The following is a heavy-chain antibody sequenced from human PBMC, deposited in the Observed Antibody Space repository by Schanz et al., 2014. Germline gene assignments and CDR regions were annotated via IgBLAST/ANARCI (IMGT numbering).Heavy chain of an antibody. V-gene: IGHV1-18*01. CDR1: GYTFTTYG. Sequence: QVQLVQSGREVKKPGASVKVSCKASGYTFTTYGISWVRQAPGQGLEWMGWISAYNGHTNYEQKFQGRVTMTTDTSTSTAYMELRSLRSDDTAVYYCARDRGHVEQLVLEWYYAMDVWGQGTTVAVSS. CDR2: ISAYNGHT. J-gene: IGHJ6*02. CDR3: ARDRGHVEQLVLEWYYAMDV. D-gene: IGHD6-6*01.